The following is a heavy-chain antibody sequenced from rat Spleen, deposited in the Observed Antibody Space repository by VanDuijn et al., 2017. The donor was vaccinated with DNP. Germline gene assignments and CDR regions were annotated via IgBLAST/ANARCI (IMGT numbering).Heavy chain of an antibody. J-gene: IGHJ2*01. CDR1: GFTFSSFP. CDR3: ATSPYFGYNYFDY. D-gene: IGHD1-6*01. Sequence: EVQLVESGGGLVQPGRSLKLSCAASGFTFSSFPMAWVRQAPTKGLEWVATISTSGGSAYYRHSVKGRFTISRDNVKSTLYLQMDSLRSEETATYYCATSPYFGYNYFDYWGQGVMVTVSS. V-gene: IGHV5-46*01. CDR2: ISTSGGSA.